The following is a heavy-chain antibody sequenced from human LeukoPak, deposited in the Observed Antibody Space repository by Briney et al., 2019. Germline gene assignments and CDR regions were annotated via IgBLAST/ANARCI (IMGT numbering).Heavy chain of an antibody. CDR2: MSYDGTNK. V-gene: IGHV3-30-3*01. J-gene: IGHJ4*02. Sequence: GGSLRLSCAASGFSLTSYTIHWVRQAPGKGLEWVSVMSYDGTNKYYADSVKGRFTISRDNSKNTLYLQMNSLRAEDTAVYYCASYSGLLPRDYWGQGTLVTVSS. CDR1: GFSLTSYT. CDR3: ASYSGLLPRDY. D-gene: IGHD5-12*01.